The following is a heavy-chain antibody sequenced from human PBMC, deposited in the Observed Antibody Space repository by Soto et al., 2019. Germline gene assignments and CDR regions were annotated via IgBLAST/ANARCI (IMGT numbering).Heavy chain of an antibody. CDR3: ARDHGIAVAARVYYYGMDV. J-gene: IGHJ6*02. Sequence: SETLSLTCTVSGGSISSYYWSWIRQPAGKGLEWIGRIYTSGSTNYNPSLKSRVTMSVDTSKNQFSLKLSSVTAADTAVYYCARDHGIAVAARVYYYGMDVWGQGTTVTVSS. D-gene: IGHD6-19*01. V-gene: IGHV4-4*07. CDR2: IYTSGST. CDR1: GGSISSYY.